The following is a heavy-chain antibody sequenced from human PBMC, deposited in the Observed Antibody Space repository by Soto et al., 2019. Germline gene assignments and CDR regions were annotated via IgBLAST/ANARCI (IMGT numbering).Heavy chain of an antibody. V-gene: IGHV4-61*01. J-gene: IGHJ6*02. CDR2: IHHNGNT. D-gene: IGHD6-13*01. CDR3: ARATGYSSSWYPYYYYGMDV. Sequence: PSETLSLTCTVSGGSVSSESYFWSWIRQPPGKGLEWIGYIHHNGNTNYNPSLRSRVTISVNTSKNQFSLKLSSVTAADTAVYHCARATGYSSSWYPYYYYGMDVWGQGTTVTVS. CDR1: GGSVSSESYF.